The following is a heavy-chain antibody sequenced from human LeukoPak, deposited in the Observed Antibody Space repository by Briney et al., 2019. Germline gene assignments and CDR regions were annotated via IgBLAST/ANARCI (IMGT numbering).Heavy chain of an antibody. V-gene: IGHV3-74*03. CDR2: VDFGGTGT. CDR1: GLTFTKYW. J-gene: IGHJ4*02. Sequence: PGGSLRLSCAASGLTFTKYWMHWVRQAPGKGLMWVSRVDFGGTGTTYADSVRGRFTISRDNAKNTVYLQMNSLRAEDTAVYFCATGLGFYYDYWGQGTLVTVSS. CDR3: ATGLGFYYDY. D-gene: IGHD2/OR15-2a*01.